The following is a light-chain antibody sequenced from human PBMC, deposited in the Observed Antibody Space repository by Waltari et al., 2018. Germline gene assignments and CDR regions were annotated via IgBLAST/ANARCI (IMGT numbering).Light chain of an antibody. J-gene: IGKJ2*01. V-gene: IGKV1-16*01. CDR2: AAS. Sequence: DIQMTQSPSSLSASVGDRVTITCRASQGINNFLDWFQQKPGEAPKSLIYAASSLHSGVPSGFSGSGSGTDYTLTITSLQPEDFATYYCQQYNSYPYTFGQGTRLETK. CDR1: QGINNF. CDR3: QQYNSYPYT.